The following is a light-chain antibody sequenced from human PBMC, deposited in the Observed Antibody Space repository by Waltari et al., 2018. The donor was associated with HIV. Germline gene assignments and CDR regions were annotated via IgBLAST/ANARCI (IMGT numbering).Light chain of an antibody. CDR1: SSDVGGHNF. J-gene: IGLJ1*01. V-gene: IGLV2-14*03. Sequence: SITISCTGTSSDVGGHNFVSWYQQHPGKAPQLMIYDVSNRPSGISNRFSGSKSGNTASLTISGLQAEDEADYYCSSYTSSSTYTFGTGTKVTVL. CDR2: DVS. CDR3: SSYTSSSTYT.